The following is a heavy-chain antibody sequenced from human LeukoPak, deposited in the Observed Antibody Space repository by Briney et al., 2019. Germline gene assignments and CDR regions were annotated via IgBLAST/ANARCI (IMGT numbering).Heavy chain of an antibody. V-gene: IGHV3-48*03. CDR1: GFTFNSYE. Sequence: PGGSLRLSCAASGFTFNSYEMNWVRQAPGKGLEWVSYISSSGGTTYYADSVKGRFTISRDNAKNSLYLQMNSLKAEDTAVYYCAREPPHSGMDVWGKGTTVTVSS. D-gene: IGHD1-26*01. J-gene: IGHJ6*04. CDR2: ISSSGGTT. CDR3: AREPPHSGMDV.